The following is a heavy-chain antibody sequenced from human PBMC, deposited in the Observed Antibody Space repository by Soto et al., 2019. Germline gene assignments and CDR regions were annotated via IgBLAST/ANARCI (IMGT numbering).Heavy chain of an antibody. CDR2: VRSNSDGGTA. J-gene: IGHJ4*02. CDR1: GFSFSNSW. D-gene: IGHD3-22*01. V-gene: IGHV3-15*07. Sequence: EVHLVESGGGLVKPGGSLRVSCAASGFSFSNSWMNWVRQAPGKGLEWVGRVRSNSDGGTADYAAPVKGRFLIARDDSXXXXXXXXXXXXXXXXXXXXXXTXGYNSGYYLDYWGRGTLVTVSS. CDR3: XTXGYNSGYYLDY.